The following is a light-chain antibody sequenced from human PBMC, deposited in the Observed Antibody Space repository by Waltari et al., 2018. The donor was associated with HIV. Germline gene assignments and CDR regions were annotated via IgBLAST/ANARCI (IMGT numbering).Light chain of an antibody. J-gene: IGKJ4*01. CDR3: QQLNSYPVLT. V-gene: IGKV1-9*01. CDR1: QGISSY. Sequence: GDRVTITCRASQGISSYLAWYQQKPGKAPKLLIYAASTLQSGVPSRFSGSGSGTEFTLTISSLQPEDFATYYCQQLNSYPVLTFGGGTKVEIK. CDR2: AAS.